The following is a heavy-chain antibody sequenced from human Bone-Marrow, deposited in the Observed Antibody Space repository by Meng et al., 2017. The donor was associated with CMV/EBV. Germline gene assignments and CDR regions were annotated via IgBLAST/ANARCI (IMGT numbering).Heavy chain of an antibody. CDR1: GYTFNVYY. CDR2: INPNSGGT. V-gene: IGHV1-2*02. CDR3: ASGEWELLLYLDY. J-gene: IGHJ4*02. Sequence: ASVKVSCKASGYTFNVYYMNWVRQAPGQGLEWMGWINPNSGGTNYAQKFQGRVTMTRDTSISTAYMELSRMRSDDTAVYYCASGEWELLLYLDYWGQGTLVTVYS. D-gene: IGHD1-26*01.